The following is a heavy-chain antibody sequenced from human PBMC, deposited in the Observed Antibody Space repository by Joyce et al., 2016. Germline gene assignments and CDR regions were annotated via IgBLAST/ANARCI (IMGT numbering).Heavy chain of an antibody. Sequence: QVQLQPWGAGLLKPSETLSLTCAVYGGSFSDSYWSWIRQPPGKGLEWVGQINQRGMTNYNPSLKSRVTISVDTTKNQFSVRLTSVTAADTALYYCAKGGTYGDNGFDPWGQGTLVTVSS. J-gene: IGHJ5*02. V-gene: IGHV4-34*02. CDR3: AKGGTYGDNGFDP. CDR2: INQRGMT. CDR1: GGSFSDSY. D-gene: IGHD1-1*01.